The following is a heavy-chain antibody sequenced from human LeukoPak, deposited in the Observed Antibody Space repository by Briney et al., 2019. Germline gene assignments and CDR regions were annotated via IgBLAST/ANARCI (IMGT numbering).Heavy chain of an antibody. V-gene: IGHV4-39*07. CDR3: ARVPGYCSSTSCYPYNWFDP. CDR2: IYYSGST. Sequence: SETLSLTCTVSGGSISSSSYYWGWIRQPPGKGLEWIGSIYYSGSTYYNPSLKSRVTISVDTSKNQFSLKLSSVAAADTAVYYCARVPGYCSSTSCYPYNWFDPWGQGTLVTVSS. CDR1: GGSISSSSYY. J-gene: IGHJ5*02. D-gene: IGHD2-2*01.